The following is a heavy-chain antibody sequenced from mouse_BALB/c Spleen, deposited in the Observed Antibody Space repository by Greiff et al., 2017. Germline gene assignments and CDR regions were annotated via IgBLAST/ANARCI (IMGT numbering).Heavy chain of an antibody. V-gene: IGHV5-17*02. CDR1: GFTFSSFG. J-gene: IGHJ4*01. CDR2: ISSGSSTI. D-gene: IGHD1-1*01. Sequence: DVMLVESGGGLVQPGGSRKLSCAASGFTFSSFGMHWVRQAPEKGLEWVAYISSGSSTIYYADTVKGRFTISRDNPKNTLFLQMTSLRSEDTAMYYCARGTTVLYYYAMDYWGQGTSVTVSS. CDR3: ARGTTVLYYYAMDY.